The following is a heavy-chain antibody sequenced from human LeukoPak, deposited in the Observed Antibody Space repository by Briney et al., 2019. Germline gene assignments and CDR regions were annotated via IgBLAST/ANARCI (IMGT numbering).Heavy chain of an antibody. CDR1: GFTFSSYA. Sequence: GGSLRLSCAASGFTFSSYAMSWVRQAPGKGLEWVSAISGSGGSTYYADSVKGRFTISRDSSKNTLYLQMNSLRAEDTAVYYCAKGRREYYYGSGSYYWGQGALVTVSS. V-gene: IGHV3-23*01. J-gene: IGHJ4*02. CDR3: AKGRREYYYGSGSYY. D-gene: IGHD3-10*01. CDR2: ISGSGGST.